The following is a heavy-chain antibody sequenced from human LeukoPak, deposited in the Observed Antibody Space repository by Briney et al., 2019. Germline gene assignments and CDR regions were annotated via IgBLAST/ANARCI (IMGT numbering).Heavy chain of an antibody. D-gene: IGHD2-2*01. Sequence: GGSLRLSCVASGFTFSSHWMTWVRQAPGKGLEWVGNINPEGSVKFYVDSVKGRFTMSRDNARNSLYLQLGSLRAEDTAVYYCARLKGSTSVFDYWGQGTLVTV. V-gene: IGHV3-7*03. J-gene: IGHJ4*02. CDR3: ARLKGSTSVFDY. CDR2: INPEGSVK. CDR1: GFTFSSHW.